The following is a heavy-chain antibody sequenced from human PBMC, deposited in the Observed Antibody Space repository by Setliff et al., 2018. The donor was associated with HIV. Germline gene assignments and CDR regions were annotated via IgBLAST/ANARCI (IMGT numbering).Heavy chain of an antibody. CDR3: ARAPRGG. CDR2: IYSCDIT. V-gene: IGHV3-66*01. CDR1: GFTVSSNY. J-gene: IGHJ6*02. D-gene: IGHD3-16*01. Sequence: PGGSLRLSCAASGFTVSSNYMSWVRQAPGKGLEWVSVIYSCDITFYADSLKGRFTISRDNAKNSLYLQMNSLRAEDTAVYYCARAPRGGWGQGTTVTVSS.